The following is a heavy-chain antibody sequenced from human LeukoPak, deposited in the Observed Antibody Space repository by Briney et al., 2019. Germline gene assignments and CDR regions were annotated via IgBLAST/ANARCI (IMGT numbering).Heavy chain of an antibody. D-gene: IGHD3-10*01. Sequence: ASVKVSCKASGYTFTGYYMHWVRQAPGQGLEWMGWINPNSGGTNYAQKFQGRATMTGDTSISTAYMELSRLRSDDTAVYYCARGHYYGSGSSGYWGQGTLVTVSS. V-gene: IGHV1-2*02. CDR1: GYTFTGYY. CDR2: INPNSGGT. J-gene: IGHJ4*02. CDR3: ARGHYYGSGSSGY.